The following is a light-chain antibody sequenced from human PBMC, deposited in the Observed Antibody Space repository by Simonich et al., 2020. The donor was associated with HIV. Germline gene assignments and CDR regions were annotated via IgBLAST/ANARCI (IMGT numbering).Light chain of an antibody. V-gene: IGKV2-28*01. CDR2: LGS. CDR3: MQSTHWPPWT. Sequence: DIVMTQSPLSLPVTPGEPASISCRSSQSLLHSNGYNYLDWYLQKPGQSPQVLIYLGSNRASGVPDRFSGSGSGTDFTLKISRVEAEDVGVYYCMQSTHWPPWTFGQGTKVEIK. CDR1: QSLLHSNGYNY. J-gene: IGKJ1*01.